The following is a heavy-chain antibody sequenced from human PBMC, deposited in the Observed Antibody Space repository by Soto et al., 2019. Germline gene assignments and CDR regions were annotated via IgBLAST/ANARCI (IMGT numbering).Heavy chain of an antibody. CDR3: ATISDRGIAAADYYYGMDV. Sequence: GGSLRLSCAASTFIFTNYAMSWVRQAPGEGLEWVSAISGSGGTTYYAESVKGRFSISRDNSKNTLYLQLNSLRVEDTAIYYCATISDRGIAAADYYYGMDVWGQGTTVTVSS. D-gene: IGHD6-13*01. CDR1: TFIFTNYA. J-gene: IGHJ6*02. V-gene: IGHV3-23*01. CDR2: ISGSGGTT.